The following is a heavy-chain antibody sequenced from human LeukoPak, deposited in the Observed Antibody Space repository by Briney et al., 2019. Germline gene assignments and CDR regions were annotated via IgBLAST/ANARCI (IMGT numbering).Heavy chain of an antibody. V-gene: IGHV1-18*01. CDR1: GYTFTSYG. D-gene: IGHD3-22*01. Sequence: ASVKVSCKASGYTFTSYGISWVRQAPGQGLEWMGWISAYNGNTNYAQKLQGRVTMATDTSTSTAYMELRSLRSDDTAVYYCARVRYYYDNPNYWGQGTLVTVSS. CDR3: ARVRYYYDNPNY. CDR2: ISAYNGNT. J-gene: IGHJ4*02.